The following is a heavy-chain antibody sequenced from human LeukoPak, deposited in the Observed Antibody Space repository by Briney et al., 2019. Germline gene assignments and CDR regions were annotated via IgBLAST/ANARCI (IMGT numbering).Heavy chain of an antibody. J-gene: IGHJ4*02. CDR3: ARVPFRTDFDY. Sequence: ASVKVSCKASGYTFTGYYIHWVRQAPGQGLEWMGIINPSGGSTGYAQKFQGRVTMTRDTSTNTVYMELSSLRSEDTAFYYCARVPFRTDFDYWGQGTLVTVSS. V-gene: IGHV1-46*01. CDR1: GYTFTGYY. D-gene: IGHD1-14*01. CDR2: INPSGGST.